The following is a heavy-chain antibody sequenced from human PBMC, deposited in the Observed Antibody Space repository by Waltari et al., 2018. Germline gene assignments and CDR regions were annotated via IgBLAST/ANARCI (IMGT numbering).Heavy chain of an antibody. CDR3: ERGDTVVDY. V-gene: IGHV4-39*07. CDR2: IYYSGTT. J-gene: IGHJ4*02. CDR1: GGSISGSNYY. Sequence: QLQLQESGPGLVKPSETLSLTCTVSGGSISGSNYYWGWIRQPPGKGLEWVGGIYYSGTTYYKPALEGRVTMSVDTSKNQFSLKLNSVTAADTAVYYCERGDTVVDYWGQGILVTVSS. D-gene: IGHD5-18*01.